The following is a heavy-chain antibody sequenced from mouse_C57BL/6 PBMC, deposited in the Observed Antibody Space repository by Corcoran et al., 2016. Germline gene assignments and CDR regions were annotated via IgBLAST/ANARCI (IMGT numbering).Heavy chain of an antibody. CDR1: GYTFTTYG. CDR3: ARSPGAMDY. J-gene: IGHJ4*01. V-gene: IGHV9-3*01. Sequence: QIQLVQCGPELKKPGETVKISCKASGYTFTTYGMSWVKQAPGKGLKWMGWINTYSGVPTYADDFKGRFAFSLETSASTAYLQINNLKNEDTATYFCARSPGAMDYWGQGTSVTVSS. CDR2: INTYSGVP.